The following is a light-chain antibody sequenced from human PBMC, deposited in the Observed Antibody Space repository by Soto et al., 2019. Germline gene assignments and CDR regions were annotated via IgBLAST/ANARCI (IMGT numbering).Light chain of an antibody. CDR1: QSVGKY. CDR2: DGS. J-gene: IGKJ5*01. CDR3: QQRGNWPPT. V-gene: IGKV3-11*01. Sequence: EIVLTQSPATLSLSPGERATLSCRASQSVGKYLAWYQQRPGQAPRLLIYDGSTRATGIPARFSGSGSGTDFTLTIHSLEPEDFAVYYCQQRGNWPPTFGQWTRLDIK.